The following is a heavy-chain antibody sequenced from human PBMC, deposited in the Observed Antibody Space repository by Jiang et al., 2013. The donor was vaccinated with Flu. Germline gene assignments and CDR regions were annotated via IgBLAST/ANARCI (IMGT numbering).Heavy chain of an antibody. CDR1: GYTFTSYG. D-gene: IGHD3-10*01. J-gene: IGHJ4*02. CDR3: ARRGRGVRGVISLYYFDY. CDR2: ISAYNGNT. Sequence: SCKASGYTFTSYGISWVRQAPGQGLEWMGWISAYNGNTNYAQKLQGRVTMTTDTSTSTAYMELRSLRSDDTAVYYCARRGRGVRGVISLYYFDYWGQGTLVTVSS. V-gene: IGHV1-18*01.